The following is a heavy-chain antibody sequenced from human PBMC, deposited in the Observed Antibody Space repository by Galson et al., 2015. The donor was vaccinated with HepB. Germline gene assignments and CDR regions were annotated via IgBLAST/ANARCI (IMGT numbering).Heavy chain of an antibody. CDR2: ISAYNGNT. J-gene: IGHJ4*02. CDR1: GYTFTSYG. D-gene: IGHD2-15*01. V-gene: IGHV1-18*01. Sequence: SVKVSCKASGYTFTSYGISWVRQAPGQGLEWMGWISAYNGNTNYAQKLQGRVTMTTDTSTSTAYMELRSLRSDDTAVYYCARVAGYCSGGSCYPGGFDYWGQGTLVTVSS. CDR3: ARVAGYCSGGSCYPGGFDY.